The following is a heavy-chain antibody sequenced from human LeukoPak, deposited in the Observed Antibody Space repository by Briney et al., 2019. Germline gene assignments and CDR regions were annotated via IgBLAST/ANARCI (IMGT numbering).Heavy chain of an antibody. CDR2: ISSSGSTI. J-gene: IGHJ4*02. CDR1: GFTFSSYE. Sequence: GGSPRLSCAASGFTFSSYEMHWVRQAPGKGLEWVSYISSSGSTIYYADSVKGRFTISRDNAKNSLYLQMNSLRAEDTAVYYCARDYGGSSPFDYWGQGTLVTVSS. D-gene: IGHD4-23*01. CDR3: ARDYGGSSPFDY. V-gene: IGHV3-48*03.